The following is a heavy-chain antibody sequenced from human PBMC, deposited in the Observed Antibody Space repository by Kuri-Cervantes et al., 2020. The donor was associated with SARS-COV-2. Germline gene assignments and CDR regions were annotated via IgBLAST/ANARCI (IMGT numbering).Heavy chain of an antibody. CDR1: GFTFNDYA. V-gene: IGHV3-33*08. D-gene: IGHD3-16*01. Sequence: GGSLRLSCVVSGFTFNDYAMHWVRQAPGKGLEWVAVIWYDGENEYYAGSVKGRFTISRDNSKNTVSLHMNSLRAEDTAMYYCARGAANYYYMDVWGKGTTVTVSS. CDR3: ARGAANYYYMDV. J-gene: IGHJ6*03. CDR2: IWYDGENE.